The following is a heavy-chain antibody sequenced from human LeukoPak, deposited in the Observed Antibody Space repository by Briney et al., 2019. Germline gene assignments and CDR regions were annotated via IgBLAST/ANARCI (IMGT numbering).Heavy chain of an antibody. CDR1: GYTFTSYG. J-gene: IGHJ6*02. V-gene: IGHV1-69*13. CDR3: AGPGSGSYYNPSSGMDV. D-gene: IGHD3-10*01. CDR2: IIPIFGTA. Sequence: SVKVSCKASGYTFTSYGISWVRQAPGQGLEWMGGIIPIFGTANYAQKFQGRVTITADESTSTAYMELSSLRSEDTAVYYCAGPGSGSYYNPSSGMDVWGQGTTVTVSS.